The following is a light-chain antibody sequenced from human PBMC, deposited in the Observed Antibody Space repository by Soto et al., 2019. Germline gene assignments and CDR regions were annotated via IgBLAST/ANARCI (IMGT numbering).Light chain of an antibody. V-gene: IGKV3-20*01. CDR1: QSVSSSY. Sequence: EIVLTQSPGTLSLSPGESATLSCRASQSVSSSYLAWYQQKPGQAPRLLIYGASSRATGIPDRFSGGGSGTDFTLTISRLEPEDFAVYYCQQYGGSPWTFGQGTKVEIK. CDR2: GAS. J-gene: IGKJ1*01. CDR3: QQYGGSPWT.